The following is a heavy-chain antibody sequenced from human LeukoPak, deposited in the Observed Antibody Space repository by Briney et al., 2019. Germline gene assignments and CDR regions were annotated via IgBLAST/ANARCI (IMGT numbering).Heavy chain of an antibody. J-gene: IGHJ6*03. Sequence: SETLSLTCTVSGGSISSYHWSWIRHPPGKGLEWIGYIYYTGSTNYNPSLKSRVTISVDTSKNQFSLKLSSVTAADTAVYYCARGDWYYYYYMDVWGKGTTVTISS. D-gene: IGHD3/OR15-3a*01. CDR2: IYYTGST. V-gene: IGHV4-59*01. CDR1: GGSISSYH. CDR3: ARGDWYYYYYMDV.